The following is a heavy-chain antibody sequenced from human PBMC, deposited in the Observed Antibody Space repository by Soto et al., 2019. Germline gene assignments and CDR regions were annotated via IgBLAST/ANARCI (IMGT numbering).Heavy chain of an antibody. CDR3: ACSGYGDNRDFPAV. CDR1: GYIFTSYS. D-gene: IGHD3-10*02. V-gene: IGHV5-51*01. J-gene: IGHJ6*02. Sequence: PGESLKISCKGSGYIFTSYSIGWVRQMPGKGLEWMGIIYPGDSDTRYSPSFQGQVTISADKSISTAYLQWSSLKASDTAMYYYACSGYGDNRDFPAVSAQGTSVTGSS. CDR2: IYPGDSDT.